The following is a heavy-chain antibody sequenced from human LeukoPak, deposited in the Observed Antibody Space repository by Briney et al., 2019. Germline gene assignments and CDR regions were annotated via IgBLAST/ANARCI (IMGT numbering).Heavy chain of an antibody. CDR3: ARMGSRGYCSSTSCPQNWFDP. CDR1: GGSISSYY. D-gene: IGHD2-2*01. V-gene: IGHV4-59*01. Sequence: SETLSLTCTVSGGSISSYYWSWIRQPPGQGLEWVGYIYYSGSDNYNPSLKIRVTIYVDTSKNQFSLKLSSVTAADTAVYYCARMGSRGYCSSTSCPQNWFDPWGQGTLVTVSS. CDR2: IYYSGSD. J-gene: IGHJ5*02.